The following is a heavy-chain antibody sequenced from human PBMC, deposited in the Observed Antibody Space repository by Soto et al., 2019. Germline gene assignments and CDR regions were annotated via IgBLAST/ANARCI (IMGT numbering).Heavy chain of an antibody. J-gene: IGHJ4*02. CDR3: ARVGDCTNGVCPDY. D-gene: IGHD2-8*01. CDR2: INAGNGNT. Sequence: SVKVSCKASGYTFTSYAMHWVRQAPGQRLEWMGWINAGNGNTKYSQKFQGRVTITRDTSASTAYMELSSLRSEDTAVYYCARVGDCTNGVCPDYWGQGTLVTVSS. CDR1: GYTFTSYA. V-gene: IGHV1-3*01.